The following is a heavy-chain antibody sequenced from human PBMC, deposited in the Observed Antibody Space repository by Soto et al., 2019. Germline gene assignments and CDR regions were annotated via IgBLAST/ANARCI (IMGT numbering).Heavy chain of an antibody. CDR1: GYTFTSYG. CDR3: ARAKNYDFWSGYPTDYGLDG. Sequence: VKVSCKASGYTFTSYGISWVRQAPGQGLEWMGWISAYNGNTNYAQKLQGRVTMTTDTSTSTAYMELRSLRSDDTAVYYCARAKNYDFWSGYPTDYGLDGWGQGTTVTVSS. J-gene: IGHJ6*02. CDR2: ISAYNGNT. D-gene: IGHD3-3*01. V-gene: IGHV1-18*01.